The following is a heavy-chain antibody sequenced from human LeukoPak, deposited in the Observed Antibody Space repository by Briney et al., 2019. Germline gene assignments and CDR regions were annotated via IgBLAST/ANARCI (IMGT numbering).Heavy chain of an antibody. CDR2: IYENGGTT. CDR3: AKGVTRGATVFFDY. Sequence: GGSLRLSCVGSGFTFRSHAMSWVRQAPEKGLEFVSGIYENGGTTYYADSVKGRFSISRDNSKNTLYLQMNSLRAEDTAVYYCAKGVTRGATVFFDYWGQGTLVTVSS. CDR1: GFTFRSHA. V-gene: IGHV3-23*01. J-gene: IGHJ4*02. D-gene: IGHD1-26*01.